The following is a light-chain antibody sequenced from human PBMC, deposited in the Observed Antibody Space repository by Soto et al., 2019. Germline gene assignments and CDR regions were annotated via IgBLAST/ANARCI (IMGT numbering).Light chain of an antibody. V-gene: IGKV3-20*01. CDR2: GAS. J-gene: IGKJ1*01. CDR3: QQYGSSPRYT. Sequence: EIVLTQSPATLSLSPGDRATLSCRASQSVRSDYFAWYQQKPGQAPRVIIYGASSRATGIPDRFSGSGSGTDFTLTISRLEPEDFAVYYCQQYGSSPRYTFGQGTKVDIK. CDR1: QSVRSDY.